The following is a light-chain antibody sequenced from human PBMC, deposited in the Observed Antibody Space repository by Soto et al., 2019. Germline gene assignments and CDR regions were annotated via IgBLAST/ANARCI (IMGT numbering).Light chain of an antibody. J-gene: IGKJ1*01. V-gene: IGKV1-5*01. CDR3: HQYHDYVWT. Sequence: DIQMTQSPSTLSASVGDRVTITCRASQSISIWLAWYQQKPGKAPKVLVYDASTLASGVPSRFSGSGSGTEFTLTIGSLQPDDFATYFCHQYHDYVWTFGQGTKVDIK. CDR2: DAS. CDR1: QSISIW.